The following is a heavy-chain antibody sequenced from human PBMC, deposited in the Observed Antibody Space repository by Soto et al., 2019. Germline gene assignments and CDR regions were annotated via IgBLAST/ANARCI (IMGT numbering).Heavy chain of an antibody. CDR3: VRGGGGGLFDP. CDR1: GFTFGDSY. Sequence: PGGSLRLSCAGSGFTFGDSYMIWIRQAPGKGLEWLSYISPGSRYPAYADSVKGRFTISRDNAKRSLYLQMMSLTVEDTAIYYCVRGGGGGLFDPWGQGTMVTVSS. CDR2: ISPGSRYP. V-gene: IGHV3-11*06. D-gene: IGHD2-15*01. J-gene: IGHJ5*02.